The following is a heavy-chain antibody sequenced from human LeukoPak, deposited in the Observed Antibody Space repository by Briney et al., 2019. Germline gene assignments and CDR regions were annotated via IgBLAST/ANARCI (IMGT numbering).Heavy chain of an antibody. CDR2: IHSGGSDI. CDR1: GFTFNTYK. V-gene: IGHV3-21*06. CDR3: ARGHYDILTGNYKWTPDY. J-gene: IGHJ4*02. Sequence: GGSLRLSCAASGFTFNTYKMNWVRQAPGRGLEWVSSIHSGGSDIYYADSVKGRFTVSRDNAKNSLFLQMNSLRAEDTALYYCARGHYDILTGNYKWTPDYWGQGTLVTVSS. D-gene: IGHD3-9*01.